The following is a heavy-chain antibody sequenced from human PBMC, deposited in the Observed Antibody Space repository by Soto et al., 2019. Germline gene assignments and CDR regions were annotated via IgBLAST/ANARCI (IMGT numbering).Heavy chain of an antibody. V-gene: IGHV1-69*01. CDR2: IIPIFGTA. Sequence: QVQLVQSGAEVKKPGSSVKVSCKASGGTFSSYAISWVRQAPGQGLEWMGGIIPIFGTANYAQKFQGRVTITADESTSTAYMELSSLRSEDTAVYYCGGLTSIAAAGIYYYGMDVWGQGTTVTVSS. CDR3: GGLTSIAAAGIYYYGMDV. D-gene: IGHD6-13*01. CDR1: GGTFSSYA. J-gene: IGHJ6*02.